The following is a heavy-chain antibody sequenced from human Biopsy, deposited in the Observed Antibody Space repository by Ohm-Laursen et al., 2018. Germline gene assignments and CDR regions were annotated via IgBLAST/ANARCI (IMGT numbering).Heavy chain of an antibody. D-gene: IGHD3-3*01. CDR2: ASYSGYT. CDR1: DDSIRNFY. Sequence: VTLSLTCTVSDDSIRNFYWTWIRQPPGQGLEWIGHASYSGYTNYNPSLKSRITISVNTSKNHFTLILRSVTAADTAVYSCARLGNFWNAEDGLDLWGLGTMVTVSS. V-gene: IGHV4-59*08. CDR3: ARLGNFWNAEDGLDL. J-gene: IGHJ3*01.